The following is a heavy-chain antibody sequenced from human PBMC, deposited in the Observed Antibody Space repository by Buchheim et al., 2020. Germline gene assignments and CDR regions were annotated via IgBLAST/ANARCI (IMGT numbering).Heavy chain of an antibody. CDR2: IKQDGSEK. CDR3: ARDMVVPAAISGILYYYYGMDV. V-gene: IGHV3-7*03. D-gene: IGHD2-2*01. Sequence: EVQLVESGGGLVQPGGSLRLSCAASGFTFSSYWMSWVRQAPGKGLEWVANIKQDGSEKYYVDSVKGRFTISIDNAQNSLYLQMNSLRAEDTAVYYCARDMVVPAAISGILYYYYGMDVWGQGTT. J-gene: IGHJ6*02. CDR1: GFTFSSYW.